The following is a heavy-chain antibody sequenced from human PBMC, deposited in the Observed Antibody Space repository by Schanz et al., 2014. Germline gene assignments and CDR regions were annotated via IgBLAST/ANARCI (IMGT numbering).Heavy chain of an antibody. CDR1: GFTFSNYG. V-gene: IGHV3-48*01. CDR2: ISSSSGTI. J-gene: IGHJ6*04. Sequence: DVQLLESGGGLVQPGGSLRLSCEASGFTFSNYGMNWVRQAPEKGLEWVSYISSSSGTIYYADSVKGRFTISRDNAKNLLYLQMNGLRAEDTAVYFCARDLSSLIQGDVWGKGTTVTVSS. CDR3: ARDLSSLIQGDV. D-gene: IGHD2-2*01.